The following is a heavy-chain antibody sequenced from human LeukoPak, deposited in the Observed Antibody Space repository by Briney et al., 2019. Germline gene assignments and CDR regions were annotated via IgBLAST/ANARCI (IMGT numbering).Heavy chain of an antibody. CDR2: INGNT. V-gene: IGHV3-23*01. D-gene: IGHD6-13*01. J-gene: IGHJ4*02. CDR1: GFTFRSYA. Sequence: PGGSLRLSCAASGFTFRSYAMSWVRQAPGKGLEWVSIINGNTNYADYVKGRFTISRDNANNSLYLQMNSLRDEDTAVYYCAKKMSIAAASQVDYLGQGTLVTVSS. CDR3: AKKMSIAAASQVDY.